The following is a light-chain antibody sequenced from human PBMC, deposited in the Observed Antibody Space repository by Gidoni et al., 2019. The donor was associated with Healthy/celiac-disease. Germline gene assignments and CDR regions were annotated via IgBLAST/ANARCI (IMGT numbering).Light chain of an antibody. CDR2: AAS. CDR3: QLSDSTTRLT. V-gene: IGKV1-39*01. CDR1: QSIRSY. Sequence: DIQMNHSPSSLSASVGDRVTINCRAMQSIRSYLNWYQQKPAKASKLLIYAASSLQSGVPSRFSGSGSGTDFTLTISRLQPEEFATDYCQLSDSTTRLTFGGGTKVEIK. J-gene: IGKJ4*02.